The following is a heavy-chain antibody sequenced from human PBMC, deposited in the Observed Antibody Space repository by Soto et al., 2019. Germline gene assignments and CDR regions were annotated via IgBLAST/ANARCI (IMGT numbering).Heavy chain of an antibody. J-gene: IGHJ2*01. Sequence: GSLRLSCAASGFTFSSYEMNWVRQAPGKGLEWVSYISSSGSTIYYADSVKGRFTISRDNAKNSLYLQMNSLRAEDTAVYYCARDMGEYSSSSWYFDLWGRGTLVTVSS. V-gene: IGHV3-48*03. D-gene: IGHD6-6*01. CDR3: ARDMGEYSSSSWYFDL. CDR1: GFTFSSYE. CDR2: ISSSGSTI.